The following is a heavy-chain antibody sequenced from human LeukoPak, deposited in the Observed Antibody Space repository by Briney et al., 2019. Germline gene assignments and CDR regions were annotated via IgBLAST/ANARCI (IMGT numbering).Heavy chain of an antibody. V-gene: IGHV3-23*01. CDR1: GFTFSSYG. D-gene: IGHD3-22*01. CDR2: ISGSGGST. Sequence: GGSLRLSCAASGFTFSSYGMSWVRQAPGKGLEWVSAISGSGGSTYYADSVKGRFTISRDNSKNTLYLQMNSLRAEDTAVYYCAKRSRYYYDSSGYPDYWGQGTLVTVSS. CDR3: AKRSRYYYDSSGYPDY. J-gene: IGHJ4*02.